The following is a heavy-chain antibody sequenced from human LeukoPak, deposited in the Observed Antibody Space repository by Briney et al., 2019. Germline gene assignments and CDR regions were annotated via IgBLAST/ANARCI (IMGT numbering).Heavy chain of an antibody. Sequence: GGSLRLSCATSGFIFSNYGMTWVRQAPGKGLEWVSIINYSGTDTYYADSVKGRFTISRDNSKNTLYLQMNSLRAEDTAVYYCAKDRRGLYDSSGYYLYVLDYWGQGTLVTVSS. CDR3: AKDRRGLYDSSGYYLYVLDY. CDR1: GFIFSNYG. D-gene: IGHD3-22*01. V-gene: IGHV3-23*01. CDR2: INYSGTDT. J-gene: IGHJ4*02.